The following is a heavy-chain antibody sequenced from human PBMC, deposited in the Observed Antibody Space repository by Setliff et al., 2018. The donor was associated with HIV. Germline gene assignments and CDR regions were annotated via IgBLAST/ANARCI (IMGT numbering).Heavy chain of an antibody. V-gene: IGHV5-51*01. J-gene: IGHJ4*02. Sequence: GESLKISCQGFGYSFVSYWIGWVRHRPGKGLEWMAIVYPPDSETTYRMSFQGHVSISADRSIKTAYLQWSSLKTSDTAIYYCARLGEYGSFDLWGRGNPGHRL. D-gene: IGHD3-10*01. CDR3: ARLGEYGSFDL. CDR2: VYPPDSET. CDR1: GYSFVSYW.